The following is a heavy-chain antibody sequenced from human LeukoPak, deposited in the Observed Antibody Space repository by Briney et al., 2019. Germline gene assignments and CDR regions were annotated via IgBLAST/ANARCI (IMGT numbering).Heavy chain of an antibody. V-gene: IGHV1-58*02. CDR2: IVVASGNT. CDR1: GFTFTNSA. Sequence: SVKVSCKASGFTFTNSAMQWVRQARGQRLEWIGWIVVASGNTKYAQKIQERVTITRDMSTSTAYMELSSLSPEDTAVYYCAAAPIEMQQRGFDYWGQGTLVTVPS. J-gene: IGHJ4*02. CDR3: AAAPIEMQQRGFDY. D-gene: IGHD5-24*01.